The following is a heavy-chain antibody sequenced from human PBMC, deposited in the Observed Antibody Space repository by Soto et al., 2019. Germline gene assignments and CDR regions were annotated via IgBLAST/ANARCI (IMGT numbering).Heavy chain of an antibody. D-gene: IGHD3-16*01. J-gene: IGHJ4*02. CDR2: IYPGDSDT. CDR1: GYSFTSYW. Sequence: PGESLKISCKGSGYSFTSYWIGWVRQMPGKGLEWMGIIYPGDSDTRYSPSFQGQVTISADKSISTAYLQWSSLKASDTAMYYCARRAGGDSYNLDRRYYFDYWGQGTLVTVSS. CDR3: ARRAGGDSYNLDRRYYFDY. V-gene: IGHV5-51*01.